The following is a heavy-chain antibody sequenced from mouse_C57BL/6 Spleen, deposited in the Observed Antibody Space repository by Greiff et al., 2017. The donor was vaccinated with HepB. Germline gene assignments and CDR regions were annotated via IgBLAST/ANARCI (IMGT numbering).Heavy chain of an antibody. CDR3: ARGGLRRGTVYAMDY. Sequence: EVKLEESGGGLVKPGGSLKLSCAASGFTFSDYGMHWVRQAPEKGLEWVAYISSGSSTIYYADTVKGRFTISRDNAKNTLFLQMTSLRSEDTAMYYCARGGLRRGTVYAMDYWGQGTSVTVSS. V-gene: IGHV5-17*01. J-gene: IGHJ4*01. CDR1: GFTFSDYG. D-gene: IGHD2-4*01. CDR2: ISSGSSTI.